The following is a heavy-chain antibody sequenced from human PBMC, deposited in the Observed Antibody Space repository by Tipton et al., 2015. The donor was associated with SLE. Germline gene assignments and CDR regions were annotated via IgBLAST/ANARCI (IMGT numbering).Heavy chain of an antibody. Sequence: SLTCAVYGGSFSGYYWSWIRQPPGKGLEWIGEINHSGSTNYNPSLKSRVTISVDTSKNQFSLKLSSVTAADTAVYYCARGDGITMVQGQDYFDYWGQGTLVTVSS. CDR1: GGSFSGYY. CDR3: ARGDGITMVQGQDYFDY. CDR2: INHSGST. D-gene: IGHD3-10*01. V-gene: IGHV4-34*01. J-gene: IGHJ4*02.